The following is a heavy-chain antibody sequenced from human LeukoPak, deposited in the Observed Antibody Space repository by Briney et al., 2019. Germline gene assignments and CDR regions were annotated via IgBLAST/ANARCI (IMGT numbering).Heavy chain of an antibody. J-gene: IGHJ6*03. CDR1: GSTFISYA. Sequence: PGRSLRLSCAPSGSTFISYAMSWVRHARGKGREWGSAISGSGSTTYYPDSVTGPFTISRDNSKHTLYPQTNSLRAEDPAVYSCAHAGSSWYAPYYYSMAVWGKGTTVTVS. D-gene: IGHD6-13*01. CDR3: AHAGSSWYAPYYYSMAV. CDR2: ISGSGSTT. V-gene: IGHV3-23*01.